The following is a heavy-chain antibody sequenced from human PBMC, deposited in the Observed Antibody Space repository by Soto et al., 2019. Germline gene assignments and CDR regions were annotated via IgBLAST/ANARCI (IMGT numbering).Heavy chain of an antibody. D-gene: IGHD6-13*01. J-gene: IGHJ6*02. Sequence: GGSLRLSCAASGFTFTRYSMNWVRQAPGKGLEWVSSISSTTNYIYYGDSMKGRFTISRDNAKNSLYLEMNSLRAEDTAVYYCAREDLDSSSWYYHYYYYGMDVWGQGTRVTVSS. CDR1: GFTFTRYS. CDR2: ISSTTNYI. CDR3: AREDLDSSSWYYHYYYYGMDV. V-gene: IGHV3-21*06.